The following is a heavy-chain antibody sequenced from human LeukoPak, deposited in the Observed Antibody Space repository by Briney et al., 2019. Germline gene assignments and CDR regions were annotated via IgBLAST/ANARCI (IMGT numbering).Heavy chain of an antibody. CDR1: GFNFSIYG. Sequence: GGSLRLSCAASGFNFSIYGMHWVRQAPGKGLEWVTYVRYDQSATVYADSVQGRFAISRDNSKNTVYLQMNSLRVEDTALYFCVKDQGECPGSRCYLRFLEYWGQGTLVIVSS. CDR3: VKDQGECPGSRCYLRFLEY. CDR2: VRYDQSAT. D-gene: IGHD3-3*01. J-gene: IGHJ4*02. V-gene: IGHV3-30*02.